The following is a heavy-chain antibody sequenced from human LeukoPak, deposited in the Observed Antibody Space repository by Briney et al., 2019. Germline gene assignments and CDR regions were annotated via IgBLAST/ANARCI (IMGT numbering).Heavy chain of an antibody. D-gene: IGHD3-22*01. CDR1: GYTFTSYG. Sequence: ASVKVSCKASGYTFTSYGISWVRQAPGQGLEWMGWISAYNGNTNYAQKLQGRVTMTTDTSTSTAYMELRSLRSDDTAVYYCARRELDYYDSSGYTHYYLDYWGQGTLVTVSS. CDR2: ISAYNGNT. V-gene: IGHV1-18*01. J-gene: IGHJ4*02. CDR3: ARRELDYYDSSGYTHYYLDY.